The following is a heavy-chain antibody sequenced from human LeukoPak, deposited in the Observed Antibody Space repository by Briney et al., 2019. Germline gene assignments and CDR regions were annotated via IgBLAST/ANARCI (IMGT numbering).Heavy chain of an antibody. CDR2: ISTYNGNT. CDR1: GYTFTSYG. Sequence: ASVKVSCKASGYTFTSYGISWVRQAPGQGLEWVGWISTYNGNTNYAQKLQGRVTMTTDTSTSTAYMELRSLRSDDTAVYYCARTPPGPTLTTCGYWGQGTLVTVSS. D-gene: IGHD4-17*01. CDR3: ARTPPGPTLTTCGY. V-gene: IGHV1-18*01. J-gene: IGHJ4*02.